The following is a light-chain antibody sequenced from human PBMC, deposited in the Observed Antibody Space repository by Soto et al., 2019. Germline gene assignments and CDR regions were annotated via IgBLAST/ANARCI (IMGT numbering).Light chain of an antibody. V-gene: IGKV1-5*03. J-gene: IGKJ1*01. Sequence: DIQMTQSPSTLSASVGDRVTITCRASQSISSWLAWYQQKPGKAPKLLIYKASSLESGVPSRFSGRGSGTEFTLTISSLQPDYFATYYCQQYNSSPTFGQGTKVEIK. CDR1: QSISSW. CDR2: KAS. CDR3: QQYNSSPT.